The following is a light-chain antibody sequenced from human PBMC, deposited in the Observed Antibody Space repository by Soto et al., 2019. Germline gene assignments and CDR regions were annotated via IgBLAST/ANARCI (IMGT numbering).Light chain of an antibody. Sequence: DIQMTQSPSTLSASVGDRVSITCRASQSVSLWLAWFQQKPGKAPKLLIYKASSLKSGVPSRFSGSGSGTEFTLTISSLQPDDFATYYCQQYNSYSWTFGQGTKVEIK. CDR3: QQYNSYSWT. V-gene: IGKV1-5*03. CDR1: QSVSLW. J-gene: IGKJ1*01. CDR2: KAS.